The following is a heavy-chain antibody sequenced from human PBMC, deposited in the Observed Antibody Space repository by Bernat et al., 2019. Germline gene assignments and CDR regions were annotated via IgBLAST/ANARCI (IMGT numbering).Heavy chain of an antibody. CDR2: ISYDGSNK. CDR1: GFTFSSYG. Sequence: VQLVESGGGLVQPGGSLRLSCAASGFTFSSYGMHWVRQAPGKGLEWVAVISYDGSNKYYAESVKGRFTISRDNSKNTLYLQMNSLRAEDTAVYYCAKDVIAAAGGDYWGQGTLVTVSS. CDR3: AKDVIAAAGGDY. D-gene: IGHD6-13*01. J-gene: IGHJ4*02. V-gene: IGHV3-30*18.